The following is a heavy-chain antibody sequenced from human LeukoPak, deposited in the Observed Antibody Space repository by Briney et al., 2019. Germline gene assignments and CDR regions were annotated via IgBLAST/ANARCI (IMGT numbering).Heavy chain of an antibody. CDR1: GYSISSGYY. V-gene: IGHV4-38-2*02. Sequence: ETLSLTCTVSGYSISSGYYWGWIRQPPGKGLEWIGSIYHSGSTYYNPSLKSRVTISVDTSKNQFSLKLSSVTAADTAVYYCARLIVVVPAARLVYNWFDPWGQGTLVTVSS. CDR3: ARLIVVVPAARLVYNWFDP. CDR2: IYHSGST. J-gene: IGHJ5*02. D-gene: IGHD2-2*01.